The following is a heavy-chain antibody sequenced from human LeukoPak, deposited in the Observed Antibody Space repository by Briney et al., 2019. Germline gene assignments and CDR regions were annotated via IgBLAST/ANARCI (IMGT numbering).Heavy chain of an antibody. Sequence: GGSLRLSCAASGFTFSDYYMSWIRQAPGKGLEWVSYIGSSGSTIYYADSVKGRFTISRDNAKNSLYLQMNSLRAEDTAVYYCAIHKGGTTGYYYMDVWGKGTTVTVSS. D-gene: IGHD3-16*01. CDR2: IGSSGSTI. CDR3: AIHKGGTTGYYYMDV. J-gene: IGHJ6*03. CDR1: GFTFSDYY. V-gene: IGHV3-11*04.